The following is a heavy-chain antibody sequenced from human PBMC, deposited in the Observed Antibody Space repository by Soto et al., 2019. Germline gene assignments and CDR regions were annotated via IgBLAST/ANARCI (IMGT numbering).Heavy chain of an antibody. Sequence: EVQLLESGGGLVQPGGSLRLSCAASGFTFSSSAMTWVRQAPGKGLEWVSFISGNSGTTYFADSVKGRCTISRDNSKSTLYLQMNSLRAEDTALYYCAKASSISWGVFDYWGQGTLITVSS. D-gene: IGHD6-13*01. CDR2: ISGNSGTT. CDR1: GFTFSSSA. CDR3: AKASSISWGVFDY. J-gene: IGHJ4*02. V-gene: IGHV3-23*01.